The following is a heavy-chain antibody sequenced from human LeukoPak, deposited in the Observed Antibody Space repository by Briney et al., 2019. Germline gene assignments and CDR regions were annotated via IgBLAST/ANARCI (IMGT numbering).Heavy chain of an antibody. D-gene: IGHD1-14*01. V-gene: IGHV3-53*01. J-gene: IGHJ4*02. Sequence: GGSLRLSCAASGIXVSNNYLSWVRQAPGKGLEWVALIYSVGSTVYADSVKGRFTISRDSSRNTLFLQMNSLRPEDTAVYHCTRNRPETPLGYWGQGTLVTVSS. CDR3: TRNRPETPLGY. CDR2: IYSVGST. CDR1: GIXVSNNY.